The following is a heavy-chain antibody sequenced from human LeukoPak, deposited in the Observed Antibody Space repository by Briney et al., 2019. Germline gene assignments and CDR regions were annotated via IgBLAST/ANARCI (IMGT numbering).Heavy chain of an antibody. V-gene: IGHV3-7*01. CDR1: GFTFGDYV. J-gene: IGHJ5*01. D-gene: IGHD3-10*01. Sequence: GGSLRLSCTASGFTFGDYVMSWVRQAPGKGLEWVANIKSDGSEKNYVDSLKGRFTISRDNAQNSLYLQMNSLRAEDTATYYCARDLWLGASDGNWFDSWGQGTLVTVSS. CDR2: IKSDGSEK. CDR3: ARDLWLGASDGNWFDS.